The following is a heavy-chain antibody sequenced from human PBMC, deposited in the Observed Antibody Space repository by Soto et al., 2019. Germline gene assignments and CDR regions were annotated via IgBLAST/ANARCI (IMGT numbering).Heavy chain of an antibody. D-gene: IGHD3-10*01. Sequence: SETLSLTCTVSGGSISPHYWSWIRQTPGQGLEWIGYIYYSGNTDYNPSLKSRVTISVDTSKNQFSLNLSSVTVADTAVYFCARDEWQRGSGSYRNYYYYYMDVWGKGTTVTVSS. J-gene: IGHJ6*03. CDR3: ARDEWQRGSGSYRNYYYYYMDV. CDR2: IYYSGNT. V-gene: IGHV4-59*11. CDR1: GGSISPHY.